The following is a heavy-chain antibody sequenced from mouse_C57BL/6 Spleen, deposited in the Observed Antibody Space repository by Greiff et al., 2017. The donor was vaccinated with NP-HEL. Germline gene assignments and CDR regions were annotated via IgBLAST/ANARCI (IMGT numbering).Heavy chain of an antibody. J-gene: IGHJ1*03. CDR1: GYAFTSYW. CDR2: IYPCDSYT. V-gene: IGHV1-69*01. Sequence: QVQLQQSGAELVMPGASVKLSCKASGYAFTSYWMNWVKQRPGQGLEWIGQIYPCDSYTNYNEKFKGKSTLTVDKSSSTAYMQLSSLTSEDSAVYYCARGYPWYCDVWGTGTTVTVSS. CDR3: ARGYPWYCDV. D-gene: IGHD2-14*01.